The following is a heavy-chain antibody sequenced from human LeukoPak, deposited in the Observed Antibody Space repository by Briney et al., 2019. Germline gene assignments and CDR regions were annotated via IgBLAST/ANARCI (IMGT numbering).Heavy chain of an antibody. J-gene: IGHJ5*02. CDR3: ARRRGGANNWFDP. V-gene: IGHV5-51*01. D-gene: IGHD2-21*01. Sequence: GESLKISCKGSAYIFTNYWIGWVRQMPGKGLEWMGIIYPGDSDTTYSPSFQGQVTISADKSINTAYLQWSSLKASDTAIYYCARRRGGANNWFDPWGQGTLVTVSS. CDR1: AYIFTNYW. CDR2: IYPGDSDT.